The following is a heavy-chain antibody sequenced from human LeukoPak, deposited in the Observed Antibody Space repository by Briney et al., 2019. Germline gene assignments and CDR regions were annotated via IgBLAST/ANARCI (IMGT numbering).Heavy chain of an antibody. Sequence: GRSLRLSCAASGFTFSSYGMHWVRQAPGKGLEWVAVKWYDGSNKYYADSVKGRFTISRDNSKNTLYLQMNSLRAEDTAVYYCARDSAYYDFWSGYSDAFDIWGQGTVVTVSS. J-gene: IGHJ3*02. D-gene: IGHD3-3*01. CDR2: KWYDGSNK. CDR1: GFTFSSYG. CDR3: ARDSAYYDFWSGYSDAFDI. V-gene: IGHV3-33*01.